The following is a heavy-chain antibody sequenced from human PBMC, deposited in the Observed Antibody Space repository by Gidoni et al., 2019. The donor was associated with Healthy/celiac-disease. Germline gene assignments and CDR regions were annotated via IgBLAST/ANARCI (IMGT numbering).Heavy chain of an antibody. D-gene: IGHD2-2*01. CDR2: FIPIFGTA. V-gene: IGHV1-69*01. CDR3: ARVEILDCSSTSCPTYYYYYGMDV. Sequence: QVQLVTTGAAMRTPGSAVEVSCKASGDTCSSYAIPWLRQAPGQGLEWMGGFIPIFGTANYAQKYQGRVTITADESTGTAYRDLSSLRSEDTAVYYCARVEILDCSSTSCPTYYYYYGMDVWGQGTTVTVSS. CDR1: GDTCSSYA. J-gene: IGHJ6*02.